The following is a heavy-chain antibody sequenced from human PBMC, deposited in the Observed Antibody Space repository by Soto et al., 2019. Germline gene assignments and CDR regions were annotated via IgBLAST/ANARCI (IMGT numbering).Heavy chain of an antibody. Sequence: PGGSLRLSCAASGFTFSSYAMSWVRQAPGKGLEWVSAISGSGGSTYYADSVKGRFTISRDNSKNTLYLQMNSLRAEDTAVYYCAKGVGLLYYYGMDVWGQGTTVTVSS. J-gene: IGHJ6*02. CDR1: GFTFSSYA. CDR2: ISGSGGST. CDR3: AKGVGLLYYYGMDV. D-gene: IGHD1-26*01. V-gene: IGHV3-23*01.